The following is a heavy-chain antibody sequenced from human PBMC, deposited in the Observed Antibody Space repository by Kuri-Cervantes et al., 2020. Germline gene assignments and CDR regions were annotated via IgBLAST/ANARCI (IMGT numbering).Heavy chain of an antibody. J-gene: IGHJ5*02. V-gene: IGHV3-33*01. CDR1: GFTSSSYG. Sequence: GGSLRLSCAASGFTSSSYGMHWVRQAPGKGLEWVAVIWYDGSNKYYADSVKGRFTISRDNSKNTLYLQMNSLRAEDTAVYYCAREGAVAGPGFDPWGQGTLVTVSS. D-gene: IGHD6-19*01. CDR2: IWYDGSNK. CDR3: AREGAVAGPGFDP.